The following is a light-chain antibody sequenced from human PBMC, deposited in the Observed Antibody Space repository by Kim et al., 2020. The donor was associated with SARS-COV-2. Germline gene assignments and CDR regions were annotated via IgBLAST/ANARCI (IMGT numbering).Light chain of an antibody. CDR1: QSVSTY. CDR3: QQRTNWPRT. V-gene: IGKV3-11*01. CDR2: DAS. J-gene: IGKJ2*01. Sequence: LSPGERVTLSCRARQSVSTYLAWYQQKPGQAPRLLIYDASNRATGIPARFSGSGSGTDFTLTISSLEPADFAVYYCQQRTNWPRTFGQGTKLEI.